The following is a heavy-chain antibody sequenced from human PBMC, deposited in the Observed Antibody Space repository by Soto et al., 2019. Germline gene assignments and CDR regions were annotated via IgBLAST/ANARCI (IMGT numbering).Heavy chain of an antibody. D-gene: IGHD2-8*01. CDR3: ARRLGYFSYVVCYPYYYYIFV. Sequence: ASVKVSCKASGYTFTSYGISWVRQAPGQGLEWMGWISAYNGNTNYAQKLQGRVTMTTDTSTSTAYMELRRLRSDDTAVYYCARRLGYFSYVVCYPYYYYIFVWATVFPVPV. CDR2: ISAYNGNT. V-gene: IGHV1-18*01. CDR1: GYTFTSYG. J-gene: IGHJ6*03.